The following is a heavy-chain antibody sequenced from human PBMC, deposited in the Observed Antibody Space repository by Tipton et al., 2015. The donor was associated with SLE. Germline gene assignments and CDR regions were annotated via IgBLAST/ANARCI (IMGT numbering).Heavy chain of an antibody. CDR3: ARDLKMSRAAAGIYYYYGMDV. Sequence: TLSLTCTVSGGSVSSGSYYWSWIRQPPGKGLEWIGYIYYSGSTNYNPSLKSRVTISVDTSKNQFSLKLSSVTAAATAVYYCARDLKMSRAAAGIYYYYGMDVWGQGTTVTVSS. CDR1: GGSVSSGSYY. V-gene: IGHV4-61*01. CDR2: IYYSGST. J-gene: IGHJ6*02. D-gene: IGHD6-13*01.